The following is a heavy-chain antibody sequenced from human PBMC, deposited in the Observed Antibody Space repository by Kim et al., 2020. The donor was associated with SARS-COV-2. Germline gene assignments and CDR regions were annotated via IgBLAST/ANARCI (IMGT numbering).Heavy chain of an antibody. CDR3: ARAPSYYGSGSWIYYFDY. J-gene: IGHJ4*02. CDR1: GYTFTGYY. CDR2: INPNSGGT. D-gene: IGHD3-10*01. Sequence: ASVKVSCKASGYTFTGYYMHWVRQAPGQGLEWMGWINPNSGGTNYAQKFQGWVTMTRDTSISTAYMELSRLRSDDTAVYYCARAPSYYGSGSWIYYFDYWGQGTLVTVSS. V-gene: IGHV1-2*04.